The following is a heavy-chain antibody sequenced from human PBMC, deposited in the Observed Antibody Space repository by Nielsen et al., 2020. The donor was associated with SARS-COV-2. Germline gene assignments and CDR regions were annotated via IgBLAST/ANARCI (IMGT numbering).Heavy chain of an antibody. CDR2: IHHSGST. V-gene: IGHV4-39*02. Sequence: SETLSLTCTVSGGAINSSNYYWGWIRQPPGKGLEWIGTIHHSGSTYYNPSLKSRVTISVDTSKNQFSLKLSSVTAADTAVYYCAREKGYYDSLFYYGLDVWGPGTPVTVSS. D-gene: IGHD3-22*01. CDR1: GGAINSSNYY. CDR3: AREKGYYDSLFYYGLDV. J-gene: IGHJ6*02.